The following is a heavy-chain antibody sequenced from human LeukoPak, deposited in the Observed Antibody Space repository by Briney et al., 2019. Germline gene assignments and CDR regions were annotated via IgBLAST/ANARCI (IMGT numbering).Heavy chain of an antibody. Sequence: GGSLRLSCAASGFTFSSYWMSWVRQAPGKGLEWVANTKQDGSEKYYVDSVEGRFTISRDNAKNSLYLQMNSLRAEDTAVYYCARAYDCSSTSCYDLARWYYFDYWGQGTLVTVSS. J-gene: IGHJ4*02. V-gene: IGHV3-7*03. CDR1: GFTFSSYW. CDR2: TKQDGSEK. CDR3: ARAYDCSSTSCYDLARWYYFDY. D-gene: IGHD2-2*01.